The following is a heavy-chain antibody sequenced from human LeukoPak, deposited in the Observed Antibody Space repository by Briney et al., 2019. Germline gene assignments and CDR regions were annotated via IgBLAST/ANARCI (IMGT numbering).Heavy chain of an antibody. CDR1: GFTFSSYE. CDR2: ISSSSSYI. J-gene: IGHJ5*02. CDR3: ARLSGGFDP. V-gene: IGHV3-21*01. Sequence: GGSLRLSCAASGFTFSSYEMNWVRQAPGKGLEWVSFISSSSSYIYYADSVKGRFTISRDNAKNSLYLQMNSLRAEDTAVYYCARLSGGFDPWGQGTLVTVSS.